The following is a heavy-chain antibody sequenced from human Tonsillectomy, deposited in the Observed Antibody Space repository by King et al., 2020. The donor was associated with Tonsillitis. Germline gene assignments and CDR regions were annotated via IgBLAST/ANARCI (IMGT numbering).Heavy chain of an antibody. D-gene: IGHD6-13*01. CDR1: GLIFSDYG. CDR2: ISHDGNNK. J-gene: IGHJ3*02. V-gene: IGHV3-30*18. Sequence: VQLVESGGGVVQPGRSLTLSCAAAGLIFSDYGMHWVRQAPGKGLEWVAVISHDGNNKDYADSVKGRFSISRDNSKNALYLQMNILRPEDTGVYFCAKGKSSTWLFDAFDIWGQGTMVTVSS. CDR3: AKGKSSTWLFDAFDI.